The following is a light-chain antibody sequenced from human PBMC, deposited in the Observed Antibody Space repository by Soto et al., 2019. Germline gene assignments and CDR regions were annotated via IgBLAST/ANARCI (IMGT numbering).Light chain of an antibody. CDR3: QQYGSAPYT. Sequence: EIVLTQSPGTLSLSPGERPTLSCRASQSVSSSYLAWYQQKPGQAPRLLIYVASSRATGIADRCSGSGSGTYFTLIISILEPDDVAVYYCQQYGSAPYTFGQGTKLEIK. CDR2: VAS. V-gene: IGKV3-20*01. CDR1: QSVSSSY. J-gene: IGKJ2*01.